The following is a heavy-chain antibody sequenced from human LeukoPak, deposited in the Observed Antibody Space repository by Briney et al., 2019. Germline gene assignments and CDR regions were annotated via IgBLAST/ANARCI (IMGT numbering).Heavy chain of an antibody. CDR3: ARYEACWPY. V-gene: IGHV3-7*04. Sequence: GGSLRLSCAASGFTFSRYWMTWVRQTPGKGLEWVANIKEDGSETYYVDSVKGRFTISRDNAKNSLYLQMNSLRVEDTAVYYCARYEACWPYWGQGTVVTVST. CDR2: IKEDGSET. J-gene: IGHJ4*02. D-gene: IGHD2-15*01. CDR1: GFTFSRYW.